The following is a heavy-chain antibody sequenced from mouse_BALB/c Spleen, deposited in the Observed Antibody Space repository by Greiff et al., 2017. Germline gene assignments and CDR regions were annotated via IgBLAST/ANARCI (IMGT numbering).Heavy chain of an antibody. CDR3: ARDDYGNYSGYYFDY. J-gene: IGHJ2*01. D-gene: IGHD2-1*01. Sequence: EVMLVESGGGLVKPGGSLKLSCAASGFTFSDYYMYWVRQTPEKRLEWVATISDGGSYTYYPDSVKGRFTISRDNAKNNLYLQMSSLKSEDTAMYYCARDDYGNYSGYYFDYWGQGTTLTVSS. CDR2: ISDGGSYT. CDR1: GFTFSDYY. V-gene: IGHV5-4*02.